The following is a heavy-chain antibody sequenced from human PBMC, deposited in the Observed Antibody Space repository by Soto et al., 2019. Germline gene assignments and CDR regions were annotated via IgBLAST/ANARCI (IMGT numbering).Heavy chain of an antibody. J-gene: IGHJ4*02. CDR2: IYYSGST. Sequence: TSETLSLTCTVSGDSISSSSYYWGWIRQPPGKGLEWIGSIYYSGSTYYNPSLKSRVTISVDTSKNQFSLKLSSVTAADTAVYYCARIGTLGYSSGWYDYWGQGTLVTVSS. V-gene: IGHV4-39*01. CDR1: GDSISSSSYY. D-gene: IGHD6-19*01. CDR3: ARIGTLGYSSGWYDY.